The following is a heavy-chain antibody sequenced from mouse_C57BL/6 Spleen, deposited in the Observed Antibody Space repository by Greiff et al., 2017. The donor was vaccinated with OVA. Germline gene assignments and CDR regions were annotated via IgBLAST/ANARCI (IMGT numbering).Heavy chain of an antibody. CDR2: ISDGGSYT. CDR3: AREPAFAY. V-gene: IGHV5-4*01. Sequence: EVQGVESGGGLVKPGGSLKLSCAASGFTFSSYAMSWVRQTPEKRLEWVATISDGGSYTYYPDNVKGRFTISRDNAKNNLYLQMSHLKSEDTAMYYCAREPAFAYWGQGTLVTVSA. J-gene: IGHJ3*01. CDR1: GFTFSSYA.